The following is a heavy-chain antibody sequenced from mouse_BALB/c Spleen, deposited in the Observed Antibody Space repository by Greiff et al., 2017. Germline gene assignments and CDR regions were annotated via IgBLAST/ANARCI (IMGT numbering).Heavy chain of an antibody. CDR1: GFTINDTY. CDR3: SRYCYRYGAMDY. J-gene: IGHJ4*01. D-gene: IGHD2-12*01. Sequence: VQLQQSGAELVKPGASVKVSCTASGFTINDTYMHWVKQRPEQGLEWIGRIDPANGNTKYDSKFQGKATITADASSNTAYLQLNSLTSEDTAVYYCSRYCYRYGAMDYWGQGTSVTVSS. CDR2: IDPANGNT. V-gene: IGHV14-3*02.